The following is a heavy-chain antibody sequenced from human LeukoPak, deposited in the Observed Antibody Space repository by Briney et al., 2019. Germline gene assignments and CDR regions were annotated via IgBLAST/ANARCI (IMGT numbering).Heavy chain of an antibody. D-gene: IGHD6-13*01. CDR3: ARQDSSSHFDY. J-gene: IGHJ4*02. CDR2: IYPGDSDT. Sequence: GESLNISCKASGYTSTSYWIAWVGQMPGKGLEWMGIIYPGDSDTTYSPSFQGQVTISADKSISTAYLQWSSLKASDTDMYYCARQDSSSHFDYWGQGTLVTVSS. V-gene: IGHV5-51*01. CDR1: GYTSTSYW.